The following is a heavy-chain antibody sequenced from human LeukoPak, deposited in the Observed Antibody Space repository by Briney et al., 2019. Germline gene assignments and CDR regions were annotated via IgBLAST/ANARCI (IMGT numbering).Heavy chain of an antibody. D-gene: IGHD4-17*01. J-gene: IGHJ6*03. CDR1: GFTFDDYA. CDR2: ISWNSGSI. Sequence: AGGSLRLSCAASGFTFDDYAMHWVRQAPGKGLEWVSGISWNSGSIGYADSVKGRFTISRDNAKNSLYLQMNSLRAEDTALYYCAREGTTVTPTYYYYMDVWGKGTTVTVSS. CDR3: AREGTTVTPTYYYYMDV. V-gene: IGHV3-9*01.